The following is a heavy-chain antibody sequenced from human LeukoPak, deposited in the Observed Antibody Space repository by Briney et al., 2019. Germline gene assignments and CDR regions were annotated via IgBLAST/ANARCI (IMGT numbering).Heavy chain of an antibody. J-gene: IGHJ4*02. V-gene: IGHV4-34*01. CDR2: INHSGST. CDR1: GGSFSGYY. CDR3: ARARYCTNGVCYRHRPELDY. Sequence: SETLSLACAVYGGSFSGYYWSWIRQPPGKGLEWIGEINHSGSTNYNPSLKSRVTISVDTSKNQFSLKLSSVTAADTAVYYCARARYCTNGVCYRHRPELDYWGQGTLVTVSS. D-gene: IGHD2-8*01.